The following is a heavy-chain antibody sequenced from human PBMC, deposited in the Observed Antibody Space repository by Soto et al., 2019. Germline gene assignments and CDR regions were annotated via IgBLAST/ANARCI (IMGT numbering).Heavy chain of an antibody. D-gene: IGHD3-10*01. CDR2: INHSGST. J-gene: IGHJ6*03. CDR1: GGSFIGYY. Sequence: SETLSLTCAVYGGSFIGYYWSWILQPPGKGLEWIGEINHSGSTNYNPSLKSRVTISVDTSKNQFSLKLSSVTAADTAVYYCARYGSGSYFYYYYYMDVWGKGTTVTVSS. V-gene: IGHV4-34*01. CDR3: ARYGSGSYFYYYYYMDV.